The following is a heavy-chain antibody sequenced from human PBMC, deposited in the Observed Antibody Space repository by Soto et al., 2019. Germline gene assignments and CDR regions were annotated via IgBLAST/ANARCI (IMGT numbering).Heavy chain of an antibody. D-gene: IGHD1-26*01. CDR1: NYSFSSFG. V-gene: IGHV1-18*01. CDR3: ARDPFYSGSNLQVGYFDS. Sequence: ASVKVSCKASNYSFSSFGISWMRQAPGQGLEWMAWINPSNDNTNYAQSLHGRVTLTTDTSTSTAYMELRSLRSDDTAVYFCARDPFYSGSNLQVGYFDSWGQGTLVTVSS. J-gene: IGHJ4*02. CDR2: INPSNDNT.